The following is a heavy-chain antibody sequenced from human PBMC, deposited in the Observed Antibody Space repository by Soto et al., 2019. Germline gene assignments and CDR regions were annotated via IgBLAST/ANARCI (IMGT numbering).Heavy chain of an antibody. D-gene: IGHD6-13*01. J-gene: IGHJ4*02. V-gene: IGHV3-49*03. Sequence: GGSLRLSCTASGFTFGDYAMSWFRQAPGKGLEWVGFIRSKAYGGTTEYAASVKGRFTISRDDSKNTLYLQMNSLKTEDTAVYYCTTDPIAAAGHDFDYWGQGTLVTVSS. CDR3: TTDPIAAAGHDFDY. CDR2: IRSKAYGGTT. CDR1: GFTFGDYA.